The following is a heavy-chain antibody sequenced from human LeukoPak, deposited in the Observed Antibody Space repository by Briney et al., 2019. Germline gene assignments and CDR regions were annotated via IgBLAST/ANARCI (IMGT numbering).Heavy chain of an antibody. CDR2: ADYSGGT. D-gene: IGHD6-19*01. J-gene: IGHJ4*02. CDR3: GRERGEDYSSGWYKTNFFDN. Sequence: PSETLSLTCTVSSDSFTSVTDYWAWIRQPPGKGLEWIASADYSGGTYYNPSLESRVAISADMSKNQISLRLSSVTAADTALYYCGRERGEDYSSGWYKTNFFDNWGQGTRVTVSS. CDR1: SDSFTSVTDY. V-gene: IGHV4-39*07.